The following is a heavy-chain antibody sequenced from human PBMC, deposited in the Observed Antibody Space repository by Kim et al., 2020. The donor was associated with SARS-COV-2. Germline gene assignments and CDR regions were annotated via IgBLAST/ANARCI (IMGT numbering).Heavy chain of an antibody. CDR3: ASADYYDSSGYPPGLGY. CDR1: GYTFTSYY. J-gene: IGHJ4*02. CDR2: INPSGGST. D-gene: IGHD3-22*01. V-gene: IGHV1-46*01. Sequence: ASVKVSCKASGYTFTSYYMHWVRQAPGQGLEWMGIINPSGGSTSYAQKFQGRVTMTRDTSTSTVYMELSSLRSEDTAVYYCASADYYDSSGYPPGLGYWGQGTLVTVSS.